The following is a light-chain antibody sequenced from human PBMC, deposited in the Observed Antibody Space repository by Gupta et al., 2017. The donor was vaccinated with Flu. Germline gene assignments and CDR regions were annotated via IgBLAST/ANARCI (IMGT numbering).Light chain of an antibody. J-gene: IGLJ3*02. CDR2: KDT. V-gene: IGLV3-25*02. CDR1: ALPNQY. Sequence: SHELTQPPSVSVSPGQTARITCPGDALPNQYTYWYQQKPGQAPVLVIFKDTERPSGIPERFSGSTSGTTVTLTISGVQAEDEADYYCQSADSSGSYPNWVFGGGTQLTVL. CDR3: QSADSSGSYPNWV.